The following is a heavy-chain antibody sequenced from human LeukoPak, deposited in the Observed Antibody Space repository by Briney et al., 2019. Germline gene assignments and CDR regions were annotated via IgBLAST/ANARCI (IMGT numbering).Heavy chain of an antibody. Sequence: PGGSLRLSCAASGFTFSSYWMSWVRQAPGKGLEWVGFIRSKACGGTTEYAASVKGRFTISRDDSKSIAYLQMNSLKTEDTAVYYCTKGDYFDYWGQGTLVTVSS. CDR2: IRSKACGGTT. J-gene: IGHJ4*02. CDR1: GFTFSSYW. V-gene: IGHV3-49*04. CDR3: TKGDYFDY.